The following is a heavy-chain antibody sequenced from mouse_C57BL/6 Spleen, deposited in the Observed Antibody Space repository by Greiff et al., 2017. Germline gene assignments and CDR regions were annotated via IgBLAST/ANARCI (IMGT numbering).Heavy chain of an antibody. CDR1: GYTFTDYE. CDR3: TRYKGHYSNYVWFAY. D-gene: IGHD2-5*01. V-gene: IGHV1-15*01. Sequence: QVQLQQSGAELVRPGASVTLSCKASGYTFTDYEMHWVKQTPVHGLEWIGAIDPETGGTAYNQKFKGKAILTADKSSSTAYMELRSLTSEDSAVYYCTRYKGHYSNYVWFAYWGQGTLVTVSA. J-gene: IGHJ3*01. CDR2: IDPETGGT.